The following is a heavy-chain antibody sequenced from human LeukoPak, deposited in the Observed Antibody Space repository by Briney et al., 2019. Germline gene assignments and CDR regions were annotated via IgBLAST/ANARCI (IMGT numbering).Heavy chain of an antibody. CDR3: ARVERSGWYEYYFDY. D-gene: IGHD6-19*01. Sequence: ASVKVSCKVSGYTLTELSMHWVRQAPGKGLEWMGGLDPEDGETIYAQKFQGRVTMTEDTSTDTAYMELSSLRSEDTAVYYCARVERSGWYEYYFDYWGQGTLVTVSS. CDR1: GYTLTELS. CDR2: LDPEDGET. V-gene: IGHV1-24*01. J-gene: IGHJ4*02.